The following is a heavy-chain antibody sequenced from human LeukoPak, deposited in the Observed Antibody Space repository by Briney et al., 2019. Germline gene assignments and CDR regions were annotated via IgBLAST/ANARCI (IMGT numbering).Heavy chain of an antibody. J-gene: IGHJ3*02. CDR1: GFTFRSFS. Sequence: GGSLRLSCAPSGFTFRSFSMNWVRQAPGKGLEWVSSISSSSTYIYYADSVKGRFTISRDNAKNSLYLQMNSLRAEDTAVYYCAKDISVGASGALDIWGQGTMVTVSS. CDR2: ISSSSTYI. CDR3: AKDISVGASGALDI. D-gene: IGHD1-26*01. V-gene: IGHV3-21*01.